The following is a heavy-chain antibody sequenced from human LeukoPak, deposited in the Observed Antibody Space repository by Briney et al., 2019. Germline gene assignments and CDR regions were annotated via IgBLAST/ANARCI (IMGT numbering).Heavy chain of an antibody. J-gene: IGHJ4*02. CDR1: GGSISIYY. V-gene: IGHV4-59*08. CDR3: ARLSSGSSSWYDIDY. CDR2: IYYSGST. Sequence: NPSETLSLTCTVSGGSISIYYWSWIRQPPGKGLEWIGYIYYSGSTNYNPSLKSRVTISVDTSKNQFSLKLSSVTAADTAVYYCARLSSGSSSWYDIDYWGQGTLVTVSS. D-gene: IGHD6-13*01.